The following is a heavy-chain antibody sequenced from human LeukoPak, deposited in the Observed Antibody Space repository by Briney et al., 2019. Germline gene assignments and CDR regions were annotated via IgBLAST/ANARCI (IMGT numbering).Heavy chain of an antibody. V-gene: IGHV1-69*05. Sequence: SVKVSCKASGGTFSSYAISWVRQAPGQGLEWMGRIIPIFGTANYAQKFQGRVTITTDESTSPAYMELSSLRSEDTAVYYCARGGSSGWYTDIWGQGTMVTVSS. CDR2: IIPIFGTA. J-gene: IGHJ3*02. CDR3: ARGGSSGWYTDI. CDR1: GGTFSSYA. D-gene: IGHD6-19*01.